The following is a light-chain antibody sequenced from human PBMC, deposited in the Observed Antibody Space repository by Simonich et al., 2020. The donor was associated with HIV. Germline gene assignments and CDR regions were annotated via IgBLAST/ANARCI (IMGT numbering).Light chain of an antibody. V-gene: IGKV1-NL1*01. Sequence: DIQLTQSPSFLSASVGDRVTITCRASQGISSYLAWYQQKPGKAPKLLLYAASRLESGVPSRFSGSGSGTDYTLTISSLQPEDFATYYCQQYYSTPPTFGQGTKVEIK. CDR2: AAS. CDR1: QGISSY. J-gene: IGKJ1*01. CDR3: QQYYSTPPT.